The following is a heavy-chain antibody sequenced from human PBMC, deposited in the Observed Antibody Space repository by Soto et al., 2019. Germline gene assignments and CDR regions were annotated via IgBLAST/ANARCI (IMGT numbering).Heavy chain of an antibody. D-gene: IGHD3-22*01. CDR3: ARSHYYDSSGYSPPFDAFDI. Sequence: GESLKISCKGSGYSFTSYWTGWVRQMPGKGLEWMGIIYPGDSDTRYSPSFQGQVTISADKSISTAYLQWSSLKASDTAMYYFARSHYYDSSGYSPPFDAFDIWGQGTMVTVSS. J-gene: IGHJ3*02. CDR2: IYPGDSDT. V-gene: IGHV5-51*01. CDR1: GYSFTSYW.